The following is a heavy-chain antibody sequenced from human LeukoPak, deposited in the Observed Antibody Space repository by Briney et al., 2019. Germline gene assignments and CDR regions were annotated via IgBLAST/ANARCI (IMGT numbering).Heavy chain of an antibody. CDR3: AKDAESGYCSSTSCPGGLNWFDP. Sequence: GGSLRLSCAASGFTFSSYAMSWVRQAPGKGLEWVSAISGSGGSTYYADSVKGRFTISRDNSKNTLYLQMNSLRAEDTAVYYRAKDAESGYCSSTSCPGGLNWFDPWGQGTLVTVSS. V-gene: IGHV3-23*01. D-gene: IGHD2-2*01. CDR1: GFTFSSYA. CDR2: ISGSGGST. J-gene: IGHJ5*02.